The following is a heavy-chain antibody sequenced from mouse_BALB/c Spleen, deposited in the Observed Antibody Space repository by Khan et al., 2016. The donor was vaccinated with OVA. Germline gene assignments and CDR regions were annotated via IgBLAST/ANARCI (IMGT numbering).Heavy chain of an antibody. V-gene: IGHV3-2*02. Sequence: EVKLEESGPGLVKPSQSLSLTCTVTGYSITSGYGWNWIRQFPGNKLEWMGYISYSGSTNYNPSLKSRISITRVTSKNQFFLQLNSVTTEDTATYYCARTARIKYWSQGTTLTVSS. D-gene: IGHD1-2*01. CDR1: GYSITSGYG. J-gene: IGHJ2*01. CDR2: ISYSGST. CDR3: ARTARIKY.